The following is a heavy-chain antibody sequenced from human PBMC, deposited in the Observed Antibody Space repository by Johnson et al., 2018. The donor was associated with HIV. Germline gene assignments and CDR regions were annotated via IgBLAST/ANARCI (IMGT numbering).Heavy chain of an antibody. CDR1: GFSFSDYF. J-gene: IGHJ3*02. CDR2: ISSSGTTI. Sequence: QVQLVESGGGLVKPGGSLRLSCAASGFSFSDYFMSWIRQAPGKGLECISYISSSGTTIYYTDSVKGRFTISRDNAKNSLYLQMNTLRPEDTALYYCAKDLVVINVRYAFHIWGQETMVTVS. CDR3: AKDLVVINVRYAFHI. V-gene: IGHV3-11*01. D-gene: IGHD3-22*01.